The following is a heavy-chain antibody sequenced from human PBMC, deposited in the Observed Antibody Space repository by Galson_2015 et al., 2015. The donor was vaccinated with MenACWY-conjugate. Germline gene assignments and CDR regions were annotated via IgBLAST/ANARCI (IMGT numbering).Heavy chain of an antibody. CDR3: ARSYVPGSVSKNYYMDV. J-gene: IGHJ6*03. V-gene: IGHV3-74*01. CDR2: VNSDGSGT. CDR1: GFTFSSYW. Sequence: SLRLSCAASGFTFSSYWMHWVRHAPGKGLVWVSRVNSDGSGTGYADSVMGRFTISSPTPQHLLFLQMNSLKVEDTAVYYCARSYVPGSVSKNYYMDVWGRGTTVTVSS. D-gene: IGHD3-16*01.